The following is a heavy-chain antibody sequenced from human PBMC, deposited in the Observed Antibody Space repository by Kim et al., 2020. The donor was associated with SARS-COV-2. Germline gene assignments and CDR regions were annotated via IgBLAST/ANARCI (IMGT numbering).Heavy chain of an antibody. D-gene: IGHD1-20*01. CDR3: AKQITSRGSTFDAYFDY. CDR2: ISWNSATI. CDR1: GFTFHEYG. Sequence: GGSLRLSCAASGFTFHEYGMHWVRQLPGRGLEWVSGISWNSATIGYADTVKGRFIISRDHASNSLYLQMNSQRAEDTALYYCAKQITSRGSTFDAYFDY. J-gene: IGHJ4*01. V-gene: IGHV3-9*01.